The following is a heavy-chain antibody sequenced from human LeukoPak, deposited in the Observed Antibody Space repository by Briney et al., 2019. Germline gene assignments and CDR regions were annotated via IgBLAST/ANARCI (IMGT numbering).Heavy chain of an antibody. CDR2: ISGGGDIT. D-gene: IGHD2-21*02. Sequence: GSLRLSCAASGLTFRNYAMSWVRQTPGKGLEWVSAISGGGDITYYADSVKGRFTISRDNSKDTLFLQMHSLRPGDTAVYYCVREDTPATANYWGQGTLVTISS. V-gene: IGHV3-23*01. J-gene: IGHJ4*02. CDR1: GLTFRNYA. CDR3: VREDTPATANY.